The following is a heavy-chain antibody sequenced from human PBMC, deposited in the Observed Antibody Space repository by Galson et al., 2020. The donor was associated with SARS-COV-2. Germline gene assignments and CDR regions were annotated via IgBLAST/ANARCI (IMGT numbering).Heavy chain of an antibody. CDR1: GGSISSGIYS. Sequence: ETSETLYLTCDVPGGSISSGIYSWSWIRQPPGKDLEWIGYIYLSGSTYYNPSLKSRVTISLDTSKNQFSLNLTSVTAADTAVYYCARGLPGAFDIWGRGTMVTVSS. CDR2: IYLSGST. CDR3: ARGLPGAFDI. J-gene: IGHJ3*02. V-gene: IGHV4-30-2*01.